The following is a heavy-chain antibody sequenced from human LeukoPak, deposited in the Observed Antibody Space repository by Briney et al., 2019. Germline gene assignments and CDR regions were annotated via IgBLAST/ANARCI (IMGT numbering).Heavy chain of an antibody. Sequence: GGSLRLSCATPGFNFSDSCMTWVRQAPGKGLQWVANINRDGTEKHFLDSIEGRFTISRDNRKKSLYLQMNSLRPQDTAVYFCVRGDWYFESWGQGTLVTVSS. CDR3: VRGDWYFES. V-gene: IGHV3-7*04. D-gene: IGHD2-21*01. J-gene: IGHJ4*02. CDR1: GFNFSDSC. CDR2: INRDGTEK.